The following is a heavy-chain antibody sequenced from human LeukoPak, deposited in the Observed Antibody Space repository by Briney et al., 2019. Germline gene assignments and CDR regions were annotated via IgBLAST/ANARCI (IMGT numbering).Heavy chain of an antibody. V-gene: IGHV4-59*01. CDR1: GGSISNYY. CDR3: ARGGNPGVGWFDP. J-gene: IGHJ5*02. D-gene: IGHD4-23*01. CDR2: IYYSGST. Sequence: SETLSLTCTVSGGSISNYYWSWIRQPPGKGLEWIGYIYYSGSTNYNPSLKSRVTISVDTSKNQFSLKLSSVTAADTAVYYCARGGNPGVGWFDPWGQGTLVTVSS.